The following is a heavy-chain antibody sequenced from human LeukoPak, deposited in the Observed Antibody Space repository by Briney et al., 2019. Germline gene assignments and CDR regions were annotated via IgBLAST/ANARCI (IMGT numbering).Heavy chain of an antibody. J-gene: IGHJ5*02. CDR3: ARTYYYDSSGLGGVPNWFDP. V-gene: IGHV3-30*03. CDR2: LSYDGSIK. CDR1: GFTFSSYG. D-gene: IGHD3-22*01. Sequence: GSLRLSCAVSGFTFSSYGMHWVRQAPGKGLEWVASLSYDGSIKYYADSVKGRFTISRHNSKNTLYLQMNSLRAEDTAVYYCARTYYYDSSGLGGVPNWFDPWGQGTLVTVSS.